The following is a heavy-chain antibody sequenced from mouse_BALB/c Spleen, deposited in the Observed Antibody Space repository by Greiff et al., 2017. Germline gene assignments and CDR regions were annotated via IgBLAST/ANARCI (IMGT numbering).Heavy chain of an antibody. CDR3: ARHYFGYWYFDV. CDR2: ISSGGGST. V-gene: IGHV5-12-1*01. D-gene: IGHD1-1*02. CDR1: GFAFSSYD. J-gene: IGHJ1*01. Sequence: EVQLVESGGGLVKPGGSLKLSCAASGFAFSSYDMSWVRQTPEKRLEWVAYISSGGGSTYYPDTVKGRFTISRDNAKNTLYLQMSSLKSEDTAMYYCARHYFGYWYFDVWGAGTTVTVSS.